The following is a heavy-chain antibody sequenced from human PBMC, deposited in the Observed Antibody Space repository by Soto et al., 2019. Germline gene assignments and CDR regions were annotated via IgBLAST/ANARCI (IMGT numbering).Heavy chain of an antibody. V-gene: IGHV1-46*01. CDR3: AGSDFWSGYSDYYYYMDV. D-gene: IGHD3-3*01. CDR1: GDTFTSYY. CDR2: INAYGGNT. Sequence: GASVKLSCKASGDTFTSYYMHWVRQAPGQGLEWMGIINAYGGNTNYAQKLQGRVTMTTDKSTSTAYMELSSLRSEDTAVYYCAGSDFWSGYSDYYYYMDVWGKGTTVTVSS. J-gene: IGHJ6*03.